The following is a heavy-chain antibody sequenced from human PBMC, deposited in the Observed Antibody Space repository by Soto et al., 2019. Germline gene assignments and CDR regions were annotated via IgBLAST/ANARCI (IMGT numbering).Heavy chain of an antibody. CDR1: GGYICNYY. CDR2: IYSSGST. D-gene: IGHD5-18*01. J-gene: IGHJ4*02. V-gene: IGHV4-59*01. Sequence: SETLSLTCTVSGGYICNYYWNWIRQSPGKGLEWIGYIYSSGSTHYNPSLQNRVTISIDTSKNQVSLKVNSVTAADTAVYYCARDHPHSYGVYYFDYWGQGTPVTVSS. CDR3: ARDHPHSYGVYYFDY.